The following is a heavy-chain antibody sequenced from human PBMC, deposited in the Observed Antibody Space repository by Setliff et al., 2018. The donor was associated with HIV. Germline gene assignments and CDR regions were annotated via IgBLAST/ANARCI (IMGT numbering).Heavy chain of an antibody. D-gene: IGHD1-26*01. J-gene: IGHJ4*02. CDR2: ISSKDGST. V-gene: IGHV3-23*01. CDR3: VRDHLWAFDY. CDR1: GFTLSTFS. Sequence: GGSLRLSCAVSGFTLSTFSMSWVRQAPGKGLEWVSAISSKDGSTYYAVSVRGRFTISRDNSKNSLYLQMNSLRVEDTAVYYCVRDHLWAFDYWGQGTLVT.